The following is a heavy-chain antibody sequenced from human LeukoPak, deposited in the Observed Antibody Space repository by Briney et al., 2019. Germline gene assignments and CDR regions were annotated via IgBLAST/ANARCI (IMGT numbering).Heavy chain of an antibody. J-gene: IGHJ6*02. CDR1: GGSICSYY. Sequence: SETLSLTCTVSGGSICSYYWSWIRQPPGKGLEWIGYIYYSGSTNYNPSLKSRVTISVDTSKNQFSLKLSSVTAADTAVYYCARGGDMVRGRMDVWGQGTTVTVSS. CDR2: IYYSGST. V-gene: IGHV4-59*01. D-gene: IGHD3-10*01. CDR3: ARGGDMVRGRMDV.